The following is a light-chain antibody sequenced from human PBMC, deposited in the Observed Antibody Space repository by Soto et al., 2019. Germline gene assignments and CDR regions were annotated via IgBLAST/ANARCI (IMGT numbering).Light chain of an antibody. CDR1: QSISTY. Sequence: DIELTQSQSSLSASVGASVTLTCRASQSISTYLHWYQQKPGKAPNLLIYAASTLQSGVPSRFSGSGSGTDFTLTISSLQPEDFATYYCQQLHSYPFTFGQGTRLEIK. CDR3: QQLHSYPFT. CDR2: AAS. J-gene: IGKJ5*01. V-gene: IGKV1-39*01.